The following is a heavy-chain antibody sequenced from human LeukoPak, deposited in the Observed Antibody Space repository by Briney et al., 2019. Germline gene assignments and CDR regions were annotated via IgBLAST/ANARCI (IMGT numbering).Heavy chain of an antibody. J-gene: IGHJ4*02. Sequence: PSETLSLTCTVSGGSLSSYYWSWIRQPPGKGLEWIGYIYYSESTNYNPSLKSRVTISVDTSKNQFSLKLSSVTAADTAVYYCARDPVAGYLDYWGQGTLVTVSS. CDR3: ARDPVAGYLDY. CDR1: GGSLSSYY. CDR2: IYYSEST. D-gene: IGHD6-19*01. V-gene: IGHV4-59*01.